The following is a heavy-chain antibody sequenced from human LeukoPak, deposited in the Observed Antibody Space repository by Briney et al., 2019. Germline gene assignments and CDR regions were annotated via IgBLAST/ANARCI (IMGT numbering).Heavy chain of an antibody. CDR2: ISSSSSYI. D-gene: IGHD1-1*01. CDR1: GFTFSTYA. Sequence: GGSLRLSCAASGFTFSTYAMSWVRQAPGKGLEWVSAISSSSSYIYYADSVKGRFTISRDNAKNSLYLQMNSLRAEDTAVYYCARDRKLGTYYYGMDVWGQGTTVTVSS. J-gene: IGHJ6*02. V-gene: IGHV3-21*01. CDR3: ARDRKLGTYYYGMDV.